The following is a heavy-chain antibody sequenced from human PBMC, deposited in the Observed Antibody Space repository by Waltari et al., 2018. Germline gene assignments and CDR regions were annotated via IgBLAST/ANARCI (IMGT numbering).Heavy chain of an antibody. D-gene: IGHD2-2*01. CDR2: INPNSVGT. CDR3: ARTRVPAAMQEGDAFDI. J-gene: IGHJ3*02. CDR1: GYTFTGYY. V-gene: IGHV1-2*06. Sequence: QVQLVQSGAEVKKPGASVKVSCKASGYTFTGYYMHWVRQAPGQGLEWMGRINPNSVGTNYAQKFQGRFTMTRDTSISTAYMELSRLRSDDTAVYYCARTRVPAAMQEGDAFDIWGQGTMVTVSS.